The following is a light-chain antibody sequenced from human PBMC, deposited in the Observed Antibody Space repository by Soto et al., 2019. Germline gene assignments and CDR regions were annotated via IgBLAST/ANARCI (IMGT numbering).Light chain of an antibody. J-gene: IGKJ1*01. V-gene: IGKV1-5*03. CDR3: QQYNSYSQT. CDR1: QTISSC. CDR2: RAS. Sequence: DIQMTQSPSTLSASVASRVTITGRASQTISSCLAWYQQKPGKAPKLLIYRASSLESGVPSRFSGRGSGTEFTLTISSLQPDDFATYYCQQYNSYSQTFGQGTKVDIK.